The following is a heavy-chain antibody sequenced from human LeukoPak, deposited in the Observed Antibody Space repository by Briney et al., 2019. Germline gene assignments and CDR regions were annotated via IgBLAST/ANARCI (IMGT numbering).Heavy chain of an antibody. Sequence: GGSLRLSCAASGFTFSTYNMNWVRQAPGKGLEWVSSISSSTSYIYYADSVKGRFTISRDNAKNSLYLQMNSLRAEDTAVYYCARANQVRGVIISLHFDYWGQGTLVTVSS. J-gene: IGHJ4*02. CDR1: GFTFSTYN. CDR2: ISSSTSYI. CDR3: ARANQVRGVIISLHFDY. D-gene: IGHD3-10*01. V-gene: IGHV3-21*01.